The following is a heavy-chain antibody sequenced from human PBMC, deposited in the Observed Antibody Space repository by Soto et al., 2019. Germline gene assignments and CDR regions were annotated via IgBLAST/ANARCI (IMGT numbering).Heavy chain of an antibody. CDR2: IKLDGSEK. CDR1: GFTFSNYW. CDR3: ARPWNSDYTTDAYDI. Sequence: GGSLRLSCAASGFTFSNYWMTWVRQAPGKGLEWVANIKLDGSEKYYVDSVKGRFTISRDNAKSSLYLQMNSLRAEDTAVYYCARPWNSDYTTDAYDIWGQGTMVTVSS. V-gene: IGHV3-7*01. D-gene: IGHD3-3*01. J-gene: IGHJ3*02.